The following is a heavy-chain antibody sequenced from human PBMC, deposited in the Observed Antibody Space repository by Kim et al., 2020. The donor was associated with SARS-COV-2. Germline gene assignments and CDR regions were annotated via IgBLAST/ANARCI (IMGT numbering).Heavy chain of an antibody. J-gene: IGHJ3*02. CDR1: GYTFTTYG. CDR3: ARDRFILLDWDDGGEYAFDI. D-gene: IGHD1-1*01. Sequence: ASVKVSCKASGYTFTTYGISWVRQAPGQGLEWMGWISASNGDTNFAQKLQGRVTMTTDTSTSTAYMELRSLRSDDTAMYYCARDRFILLDWDDGGEYAFDIWGQGTMVTVSS. CDR2: ISASNGDT. V-gene: IGHV1-18*01.